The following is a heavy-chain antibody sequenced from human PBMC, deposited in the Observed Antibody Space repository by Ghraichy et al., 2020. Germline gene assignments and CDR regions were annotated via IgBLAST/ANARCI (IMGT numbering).Heavy chain of an antibody. Sequence: GESLNISCAASGFTFSSQWMHWVRQPPGKGLMWVSRISSDGSNTNYADSVKGRFTISRDNAKNTVFLQMNSLRAEDTAVYYCASTVTMVYWGQGILVTVSS. CDR3: ASTVTMVY. J-gene: IGHJ4*02. D-gene: IGHD4-17*01. V-gene: IGHV3-74*01. CDR1: GFTFSSQW. CDR2: ISSDGSNT.